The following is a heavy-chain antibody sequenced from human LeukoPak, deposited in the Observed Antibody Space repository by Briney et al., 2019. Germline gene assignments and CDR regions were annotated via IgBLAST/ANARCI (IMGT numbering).Heavy chain of an antibody. V-gene: IGHV1-18*01. J-gene: IGHJ3*02. CDR1: GYTFTSYG. D-gene: IGHD6-25*01. Sequence: ASVKVSCKASGYTFTSYGITWVRQAPGQGLEWMGWTSVYNGNTKYAQKLQGRATTPTDTSTSTAHMELRSPRSDDTARYYRARERVYSSGWDRGDAVDIGGQGTRVTVSS. CDR3: ARERVYSSGWDRGDAVDI. CDR2: TSVYNGNT.